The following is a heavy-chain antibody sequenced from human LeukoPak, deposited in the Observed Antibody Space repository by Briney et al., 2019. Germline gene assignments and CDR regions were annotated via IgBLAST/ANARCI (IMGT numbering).Heavy chain of an antibody. CDR2: ISVGGGDT. D-gene: IGHD2-21*01. Sequence: GGSLRLSCEASGFIFSSYVMGWVRQAPGMGLEWVSSISVGGGDTFTADSVKGRFTITRENSKNSLYLQMMGLRVEDTAIYYCAKLNLGEMAYFDSWGQGILVTVSS. CDR3: AKLNLGEMAYFDS. CDR1: GFIFSSYV. J-gene: IGHJ4*02. V-gene: IGHV3-23*01.